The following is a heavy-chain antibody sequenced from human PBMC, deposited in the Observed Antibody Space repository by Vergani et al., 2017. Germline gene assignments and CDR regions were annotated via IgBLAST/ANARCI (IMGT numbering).Heavy chain of an antibody. CDR2: ISGSGGST. D-gene: IGHD6-13*01. CDR3: ARDREAAAGNAFDI. V-gene: IGHV3-9*01. Sequence: EVQLVESGGGLVQPGRSLRLSCAASGFTFDDYAMHWVRQAPGKGLEWVSGISGSGGSTYYADSVKGRFTISRDNSKNTLYLQMNSLRAEDTAVYYCARDREAAAGNAFDIWGQGTMVTVSS. CDR1: GFTFDDYA. J-gene: IGHJ3*02.